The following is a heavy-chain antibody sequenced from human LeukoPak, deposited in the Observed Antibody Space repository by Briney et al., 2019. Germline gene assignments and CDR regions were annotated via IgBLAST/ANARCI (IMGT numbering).Heavy chain of an antibody. J-gene: IGHJ4*02. CDR1: GGTFSSYA. V-gene: IGHV1-69*05. Sequence: SVKVSCKASGGTFSSYAISWVRQAPGQGLEWMGRIIPIFGTANYAQKFQGRVTVTTDGSTSTAYMELSSLRSEDTAVYYCARDGPYYYDSSGFDYWGQGTLVTVSS. CDR2: IIPIFGTA. CDR3: ARDGPYYYDSSGFDY. D-gene: IGHD3-22*01.